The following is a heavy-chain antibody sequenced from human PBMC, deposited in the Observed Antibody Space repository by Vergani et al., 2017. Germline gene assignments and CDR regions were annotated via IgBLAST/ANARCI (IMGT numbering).Heavy chain of an antibody. D-gene: IGHD1-26*01. V-gene: IGHV5-51*01. J-gene: IGHJ4*02. CDR2: IYPGDSDT. CDR1: GYSFTSYW. CDR3: ARQGPLVGAPGGVDY. Sequence: EVQLVQSGAEVKKPGESLKISCKGSGYSFTSYWIGWVRQMPGKGLEWMGIIYPGDSDTRYSPSFQGQVTISADKSISTAYLQWSILKSSDTAMYYCARQGPLVGAPGGVDYWGQGTLVTVSS.